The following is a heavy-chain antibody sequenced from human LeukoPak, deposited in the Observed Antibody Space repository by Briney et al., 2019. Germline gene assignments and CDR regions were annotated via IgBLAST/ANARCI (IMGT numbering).Heavy chain of an antibody. J-gene: IGHJ6*02. Sequence: SVKVSCKASGGTFSSYAISWVRQAPGQGLEWMGGIIPIFGTANYAQKFQGRVTITADESTSTAYMELSSLRSEDTAVYFCAREDIVVVPAAVGDFYYYYGMDVWGQGTTVTVSS. V-gene: IGHV1-69*13. CDR2: IIPIFGTA. CDR1: GGTFSSYA. CDR3: AREDIVVVPAAVGDFYYYYGMDV. D-gene: IGHD2-2*01.